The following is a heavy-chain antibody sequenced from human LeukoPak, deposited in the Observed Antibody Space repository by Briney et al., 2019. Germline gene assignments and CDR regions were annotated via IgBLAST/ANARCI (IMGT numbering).Heavy chain of an antibody. CDR3: AKVGGNVGF. Sequence: GGSLRLSCAASGFTFSSYAMHWVRQAPGKGLEWVAVISYDGSNKYYADSVKGRFTISRDNSKNTLYLQMNSLRADDTAVYYCAKVGGNVGFWGQGTLVTVSS. D-gene: IGHD4-23*01. CDR1: GFTFSSYA. CDR2: ISYDGSNK. V-gene: IGHV3-30*04. J-gene: IGHJ4*02.